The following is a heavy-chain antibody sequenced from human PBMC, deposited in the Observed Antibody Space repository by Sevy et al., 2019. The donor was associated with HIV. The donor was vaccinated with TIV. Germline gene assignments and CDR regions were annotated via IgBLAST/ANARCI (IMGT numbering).Heavy chain of an antibody. V-gene: IGHV3-48*01. CDR3: ARDQSVAGIDY. CDR2: ISSSSSTI. CDR1: GFTFSSYS. D-gene: IGHD6-19*01. Sequence: GGSLRLSCAASGFTFSSYSMNWVRQAPGKGLEWVSYISSSSSTIYYADSVKGRFTISRDNAKNSMFLQMTSLRAEDTAVYYCARDQSVAGIDYWGQGTLVTVSS. J-gene: IGHJ4*02.